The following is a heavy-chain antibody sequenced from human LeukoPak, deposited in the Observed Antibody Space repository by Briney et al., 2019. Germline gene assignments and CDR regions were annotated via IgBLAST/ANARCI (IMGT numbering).Heavy chain of an antibody. Sequence: SETLSLTCTVSGDSISSGDYYWSWIRQPAGKGLEWIGRISSSGSTNYNPSLKSRVTISVDTSKNQFSLKLSSVTAADTAVYYCARTTEGGYTYGYFYYYYMDVWGKGTTVTISS. CDR1: GDSISSGDYY. CDR3: ARTTEGGYTYGYFYYYYMDV. V-gene: IGHV4-61*02. CDR2: ISSSGST. D-gene: IGHD5-18*01. J-gene: IGHJ6*03.